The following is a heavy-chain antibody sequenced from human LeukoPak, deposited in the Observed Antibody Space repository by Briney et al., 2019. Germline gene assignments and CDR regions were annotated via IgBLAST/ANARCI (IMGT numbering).Heavy chain of an antibody. Sequence: ASVKVSCKASGYTFTGYYMHWVRQAPGHGLEWMGWINPNSGGTNYAQKLQGRVTMTRDTSISTAYMELSRLRSDDTAVYYCAREGYYDSSASPSHFDFWGQGTLVTVSS. D-gene: IGHD3-22*01. CDR3: AREGYYDSSASPSHFDF. CDR2: INPNSGGT. CDR1: GYTFTGYY. J-gene: IGHJ4*02. V-gene: IGHV1-2*02.